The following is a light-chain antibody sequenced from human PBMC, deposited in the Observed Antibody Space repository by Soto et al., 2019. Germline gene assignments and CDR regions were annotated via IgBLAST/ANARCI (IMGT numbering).Light chain of an antibody. V-gene: IGKV4-1*01. Sequence: DIVMTQSPDSLAVSLGERATINCKSSQSVLYSSNNKNYLAWYQQKPGQPPKLLIYWASTRESGVPDRFSGSGSGTDFTLTISSRQAEDGAVYYCQQYYSTPPTFGPGTKVDIK. CDR3: QQYYSTPPT. CDR1: QSVLYSSNNKNY. J-gene: IGKJ3*01. CDR2: WAS.